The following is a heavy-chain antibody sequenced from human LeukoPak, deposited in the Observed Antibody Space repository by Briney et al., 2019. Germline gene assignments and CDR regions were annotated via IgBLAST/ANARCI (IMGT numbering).Heavy chain of an antibody. Sequence: PGGSLRLSCAASGFIFSGYWMTWVRQAPGKGLEWVANIKQDGSEKYYVDTVKGRFTISRDNAKNSLYLQMNSLRAEDTAVYYCARAYHYDSSGYSNYWGQGTLVTVSS. D-gene: IGHD3-22*01. V-gene: IGHV3-7*01. CDR1: GFIFSGYW. CDR3: ARAYHYDSSGYSNY. CDR2: IKQDGSEK. J-gene: IGHJ4*02.